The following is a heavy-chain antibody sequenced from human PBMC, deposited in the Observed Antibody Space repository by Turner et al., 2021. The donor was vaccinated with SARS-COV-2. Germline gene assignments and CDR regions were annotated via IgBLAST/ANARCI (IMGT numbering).Heavy chain of an antibody. V-gene: IGHV3-21*01. CDR2: ISSSMSYI. J-gene: IGHJ6*02. CDR1: GFTFSSYN. D-gene: IGHD1-20*01. Sequence: EMQLVESGGGLVKPGGSLRLSCAASGFTFSSYNMNWVRQAPVKGLEGVSPISSSMSYIYYADSGKGRFTISRDNAKNSLYLQMNSLRAEDTAVYYCARDRIVRNWNDVPKPTYGMDVWGQGTTVTVSS. CDR3: ARDRIVRNWNDVPKPTYGMDV.